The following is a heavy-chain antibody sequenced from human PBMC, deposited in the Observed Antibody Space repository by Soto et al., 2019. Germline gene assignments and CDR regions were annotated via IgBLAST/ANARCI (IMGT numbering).Heavy chain of an antibody. CDR1: RDTLTRHY. J-gene: IGHJ4*02. CDR2: VNPNSGGT. V-gene: IGHV1-2*04. Sequence: GASVEVSSQASRDTLTRHYLASGRQDPRQGPEGRGWVNPNSGGTNYAQKLQGWVTMTRDTSISTAYMELSRLRSDDTAVYYCARDAKYYYGSGSDAVYFDYWGQGTLVTVSS. D-gene: IGHD3-10*01. CDR3: ARDAKYYYGSGSDAVYFDY.